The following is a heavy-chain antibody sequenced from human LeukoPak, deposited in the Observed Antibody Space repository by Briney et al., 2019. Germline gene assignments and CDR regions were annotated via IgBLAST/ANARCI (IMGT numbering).Heavy chain of an antibody. J-gene: IGHJ4*02. CDR2: IKQDGSEK. D-gene: IGHD1-14*01. CDR1: GFTFSSYW. Sequence: SGRSLRLSCAASGFTFSSYWMSWVRQAPGKGLELVANIKQDGSEKYYVDSVKGRFPISRDNSTNSLYLQMNSVRAEDTAVYYCARNQRRLDYWGQGTLVTVSS. V-gene: IGHV3-7*01. CDR3: ARNQRRLDY.